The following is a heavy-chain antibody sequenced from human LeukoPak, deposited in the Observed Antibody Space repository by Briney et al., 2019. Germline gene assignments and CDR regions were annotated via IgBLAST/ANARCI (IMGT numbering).Heavy chain of an antibody. CDR3: ARDQTYSGSGIYTYFDY. D-gene: IGHD3-10*01. J-gene: IGHJ4*02. CDR1: GGSISSYY. Sequence: SETLSLTCTVSGGSISSYYWSWIRQPPGKGLEWIGYIYYSGSTNYNPSLKSRVTISADTSKNHFSLKLTSVTAADTAVYYCARDQTYSGSGIYTYFDYWGQGILVTVSS. CDR2: IYYSGST. V-gene: IGHV4-59*12.